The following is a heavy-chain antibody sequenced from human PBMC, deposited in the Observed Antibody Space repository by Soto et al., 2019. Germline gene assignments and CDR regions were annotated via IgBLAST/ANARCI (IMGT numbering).Heavy chain of an antibody. CDR1: GYTFTSYA. V-gene: IGHV1-3*01. Sequence: QVQLVQSGAEVKKPGASVKVSCKASGYTFTSYAMHWVRQAPGQRLEWMGWINAGNGNTKYSQKLQGRVTMTTDTTTSTAYMELRSLRSDDTAVYYCVSGPLGVFDYWGQGTLVTVSS. J-gene: IGHJ4*02. D-gene: IGHD3-10*01. CDR2: INAGNGNT. CDR3: VSGPLGVFDY.